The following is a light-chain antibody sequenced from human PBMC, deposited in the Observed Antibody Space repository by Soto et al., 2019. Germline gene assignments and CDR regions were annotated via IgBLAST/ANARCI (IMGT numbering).Light chain of an antibody. V-gene: IGKV3-15*01. CDR2: RAS. Sequence: EIVLTQSPGTLSVSPGERATLSCRASESVSDDLAWYQQKPGRAPRLLIYRASTRAAGVSARISGSGSGTEFTLSISSLQPEDSAVYYCQQYYNWPPWTFGQGTKVDI. CDR1: ESVSDD. J-gene: IGKJ1*01. CDR3: QQYYNWPPWT.